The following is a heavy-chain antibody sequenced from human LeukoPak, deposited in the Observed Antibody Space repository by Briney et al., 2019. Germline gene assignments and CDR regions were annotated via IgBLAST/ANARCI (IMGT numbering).Heavy chain of an antibody. V-gene: IGHV3-48*01. Sequence: GGSLRLSCAASGFTFSTYSMNWVRQAPGKGLEWVSYISSSGTLTYYADSVKGRFTVSRDNAKNSLYLQLNSLRAEDTAVYFCAREPPYTGHCDITTCDVSRFDLWGQGTLVTVSS. CDR2: ISSSGTLT. J-gene: IGHJ4*02. CDR3: AREPPYTGHCDITTCDVSRFDL. D-gene: IGHD2-2*01. CDR1: GFTFSTYS.